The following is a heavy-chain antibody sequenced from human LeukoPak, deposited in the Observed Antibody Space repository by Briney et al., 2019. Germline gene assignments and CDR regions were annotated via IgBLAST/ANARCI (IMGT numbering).Heavy chain of an antibody. CDR3: ARDLKYNWFDP. J-gene: IGHJ5*02. Sequence: GSSVKVSCKASGGTFSSYAISWVRQAPGQGLEWMGWISAYNGNTNYAQKLQGRVTMTTDTSTSTAYMELRSLRSDDTAVYYCARDLKYNWFDPWGQGTLVTVSS. CDR2: ISAYNGNT. V-gene: IGHV1-18*01. CDR1: GGTFSSYA.